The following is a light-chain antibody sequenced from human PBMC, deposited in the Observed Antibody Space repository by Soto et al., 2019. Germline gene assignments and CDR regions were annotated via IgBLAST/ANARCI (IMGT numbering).Light chain of an antibody. Sequence: SVLTQPASVSGSPGQSITISCTGTSSDVGGYNYVSWYQQYPGKAPKLMIYDVSNRPSGVSNRFSGSKSGNTASLTISGLQAEDEADYYCSSYTGSSTLVFGGGTKLTVL. CDR1: SSDVGGYNY. CDR2: DVS. V-gene: IGLV2-14*01. CDR3: SSYTGSSTLV. J-gene: IGLJ2*01.